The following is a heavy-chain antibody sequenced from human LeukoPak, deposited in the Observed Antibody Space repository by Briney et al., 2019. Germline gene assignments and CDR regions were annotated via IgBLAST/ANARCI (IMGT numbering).Heavy chain of an antibody. V-gene: IGHV3-74*01. Sequence: GGSLRLSCAASGFTFSSYWMHWVRQAPGKGLVWVSRIKTDGSSTSYADSVKGRFTISRDNAKNTMYLQMSSLRVEDTAVYYCARDFMYSISCTGCWGQGTLVTVSS. CDR1: GFTFSSYW. CDR2: IKTDGSST. CDR3: ARDFMYSISCTGC. D-gene: IGHD6-13*01. J-gene: IGHJ4*02.